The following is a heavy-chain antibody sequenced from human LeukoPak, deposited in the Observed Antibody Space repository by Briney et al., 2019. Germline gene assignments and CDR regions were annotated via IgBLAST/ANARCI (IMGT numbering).Heavy chain of an antibody. CDR3: AKDISDPDSDGDYGGYAFDI. CDR1: GFTFDDYA. V-gene: IGHV3-43*02. CDR2: ISGDGSST. Sequence: GGSLRLSCAACGFTFDDYAMHWVRQAPGKGLEWVSLISGDGSSTYYADSVKGRFTISRDNSKNSLYLQMNSLRTEDTALYYCAKDISDPDSDGDYGGYAFDIWGQGTMVTVSS. J-gene: IGHJ3*02. D-gene: IGHD4-17*01.